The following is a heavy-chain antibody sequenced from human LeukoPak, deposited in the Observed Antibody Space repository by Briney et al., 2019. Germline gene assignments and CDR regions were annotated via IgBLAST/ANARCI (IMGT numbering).Heavy chain of an antibody. D-gene: IGHD6-6*01. CDR1: GGSFSGFQ. V-gene: IGHV4-34*01. CDR3: ARRSAYSSSSGLNY. CDR2: INDSGST. Sequence: PSETLSLTCALYGGSFSGFQLTLIRQPPGKGLEWIGEINDSGSTNCNPSLKSRVTMSVDTSKNQFSLKSNSVTAADTAVYFCARRSAYSSSSGLNYWGQGTLVTVSS. J-gene: IGHJ4*02.